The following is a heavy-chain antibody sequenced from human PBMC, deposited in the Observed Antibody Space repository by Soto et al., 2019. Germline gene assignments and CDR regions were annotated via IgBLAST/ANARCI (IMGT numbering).Heavy chain of an antibody. D-gene: IGHD2-15*01. Sequence: GGSLRLSCAASGFTFSSYGMHWVRQAPGKGLEWVAVIWYDGSNKYYADSVKGRFTISRDNSKNTLYLQMNSLRAEDTAVYYCAREGSTSYYYYYYMDVWGKGTTVTVSS. V-gene: IGHV3-33*01. CDR2: IWYDGSNK. CDR3: AREGSTSYYYYYYMDV. CDR1: GFTFSSYG. J-gene: IGHJ6*03.